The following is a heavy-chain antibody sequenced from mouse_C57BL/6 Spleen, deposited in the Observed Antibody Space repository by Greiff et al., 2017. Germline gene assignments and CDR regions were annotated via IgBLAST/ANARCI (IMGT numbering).Heavy chain of an antibody. Sequence: QVQLQQSGAELVRPGASVKLSCKASGYTFTDYYINWVKQRPGQGLEWIARIYPGSGNTYYNEKFKGKATLTAEKSSSTAYMQLSSLTSEDSAVYFCARSGEGYGLYFDYWGQGTTLTVSS. D-gene: IGHD1-2*01. CDR1: GYTFTDYY. J-gene: IGHJ2*01. CDR3: ARSGEGYGLYFDY. V-gene: IGHV1-76*01. CDR2: IYPGSGNT.